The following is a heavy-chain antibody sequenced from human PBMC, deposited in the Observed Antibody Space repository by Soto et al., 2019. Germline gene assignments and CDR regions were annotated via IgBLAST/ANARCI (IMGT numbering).Heavy chain of an antibody. CDR2: INPNSGGT. J-gene: IGHJ4*02. Sequence: APVKVSCKASGYTFTIYGINWGRQSPGQGLEWKGWINPNSGGTNYAQKYQGWVTMTRDTSISTAYMELSRLISDFTAVYYCVRCSSGYCNFDYWGQGTLVTVSS. V-gene: IGHV1-2*04. CDR1: GYTFTIYG. CDR3: VRCSSGYCNFDY. D-gene: IGHD3-22*01.